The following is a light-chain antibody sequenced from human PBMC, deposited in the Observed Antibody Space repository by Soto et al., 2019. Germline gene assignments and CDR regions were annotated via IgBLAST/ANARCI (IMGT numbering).Light chain of an antibody. V-gene: IGLV1-40*01. Sequence: QSVLTQPPSVSGAPGQRVTISCTGSSSNIGAGYDVHWYQQLPGTAPKLLIYGNSNRPSGVPDRFSGSKSGTSASLAITGLQADDEADYYCQSYDSSRSGPVVFGGGTKLTVL. CDR3: QSYDSSRSGPVV. CDR2: GNS. CDR1: SSNIGAGYD. J-gene: IGLJ2*01.